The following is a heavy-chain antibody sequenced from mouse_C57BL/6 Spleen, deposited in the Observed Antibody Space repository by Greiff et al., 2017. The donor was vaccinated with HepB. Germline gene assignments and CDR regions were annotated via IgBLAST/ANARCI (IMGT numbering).Heavy chain of an antibody. Sequence: GGGLVQPKGSLTLSCAASGFSFNTYAMNWVRQAPGKGLEWVARIRSKSNNYATYYADSVKDRFTISRDDSESMLYLQMNNLKTEDTAMYYCVRHGSAMDYWGQGTSVTVSS. D-gene: IGHD1-1*01. J-gene: IGHJ4*01. CDR2: IRSKSNNYAT. V-gene: IGHV10-1*01. CDR1: GFSFNTYA. CDR3: VRHGSAMDY.